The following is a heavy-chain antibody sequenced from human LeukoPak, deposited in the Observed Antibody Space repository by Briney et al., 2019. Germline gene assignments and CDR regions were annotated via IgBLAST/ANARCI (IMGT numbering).Heavy chain of an antibody. CDR1: GGSISSSSYY. J-gene: IGHJ4*02. Sequence: SETLSLTCTVSGGSISSSSYYWGWIRQPPGKGLEWIGYIYYSGSTNYNPSLKSRVTISVDTSKNQFSLKLSSVTAADTAVYYCARGLQHDYWGQGTLVTVSS. CDR2: IYYSGST. CDR3: ARGLQHDY. D-gene: IGHD6-13*01. V-gene: IGHV4-61*05.